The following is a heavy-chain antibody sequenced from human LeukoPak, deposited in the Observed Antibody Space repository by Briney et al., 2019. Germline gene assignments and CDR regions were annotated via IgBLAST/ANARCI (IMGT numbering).Heavy chain of an antibody. CDR3: ARAPWGETYAIDY. Sequence: GGSLRLSCAASGFTFSDYYMSWIRQAPGKGLEWVAYISSSGNTIHYADSVKGRFTISSDNAENSLYLQMNSLRAEDTAVYYWARAPWGETYAIDYCGQGTLVTVSS. V-gene: IGHV3-11*01. D-gene: IGHD3-16*01. CDR2: ISSSGNTI. J-gene: IGHJ4*02. CDR1: GFTFSDYY.